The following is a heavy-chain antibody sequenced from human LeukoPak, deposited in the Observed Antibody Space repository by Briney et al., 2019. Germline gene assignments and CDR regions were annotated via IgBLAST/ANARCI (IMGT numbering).Heavy chain of an antibody. Sequence: ASVKVSCKASGYTFTGYYMHWVRQAPGQGLEWMGWINPNSGGTNYAQKFQGRVTMTRDTSISTAYMELSRLRSEDTAVYYCARVSSKFRRDGYNLNYWGQGTLVTVSS. D-gene: IGHD5-24*01. CDR3: ARVSSKFRRDGYNLNY. CDR1: GYTFTGYY. J-gene: IGHJ4*02. CDR2: INPNSGGT. V-gene: IGHV1-2*02.